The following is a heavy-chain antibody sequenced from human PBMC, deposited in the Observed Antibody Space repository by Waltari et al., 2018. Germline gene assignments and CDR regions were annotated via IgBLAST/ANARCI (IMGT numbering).Heavy chain of an antibody. Sequence: QVQLVGSGGGVVQPGRSLRIARAASGFTFSSHGMHWVRQAPGKGLEGVAVIWYDGRNKYYADSVKGRFTISRDNSKNTLYLQMNSLRAEDTAVYYCARDRVQLPNYYYYYGMDVWGQGTTVTVSS. V-gene: IGHV3-33*01. CDR1: GFTFSSHG. J-gene: IGHJ6*02. CDR2: IWYDGRNK. D-gene: IGHD2-2*01. CDR3: ARDRVQLPNYYYYYGMDV.